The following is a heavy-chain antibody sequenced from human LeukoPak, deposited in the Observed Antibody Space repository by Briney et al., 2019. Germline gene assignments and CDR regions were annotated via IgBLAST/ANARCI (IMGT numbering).Heavy chain of an antibody. CDR3: AKSESYYGSGSYRYYYYYYGMDV. CDR2: IRYDGSNK. CDR1: GFTFSSYG. V-gene: IGHV3-30*02. Sequence: AGGSLRLSCAASGFTFSSYGMHWVRQAPGKGLEWVAFIRYDGSNKYYADSVKGRFTISRGNSKNTLYLQMNSLRAEDTAVYYCAKSESYYGSGSYRYYYYYYGMDVWGQGTTVTVSS. D-gene: IGHD3-10*01. J-gene: IGHJ6*02.